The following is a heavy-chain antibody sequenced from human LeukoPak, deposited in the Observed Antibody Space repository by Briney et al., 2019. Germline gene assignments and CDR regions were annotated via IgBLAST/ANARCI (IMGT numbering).Heavy chain of an antibody. CDR2: IIPIFGTA. D-gene: IGHD6-13*01. Sequence: GASVKVSCKASGYTFTSYYMHWVRQAPGQGLEWMGGIIPIFGTANYAQKFQGRVTITADESTSTAYMELSSLRSEDTAVYYCARASIAAGAPWDYWGQGTLVTVSS. CDR3: ARASIAAGAPWDY. CDR1: GYTFTSYY. V-gene: IGHV1-69*13. J-gene: IGHJ4*02.